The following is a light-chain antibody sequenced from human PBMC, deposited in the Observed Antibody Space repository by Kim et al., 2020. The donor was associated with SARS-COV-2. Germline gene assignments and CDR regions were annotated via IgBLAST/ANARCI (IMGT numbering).Light chain of an antibody. CDR1: NIGSKS. CDR2: YDS. J-gene: IGLJ3*02. V-gene: IGLV3-21*04. CDR3: QVWDSSVV. Sequence: SYELTQPPSVSVAPGKTARIPCGGNNIGSKSVHWYQQKPGQAPVLVIYYDSDRPSKIPERFSGSNSGNTATLTISRVEAGAEADYYCQVWDSSVVFGGGT.